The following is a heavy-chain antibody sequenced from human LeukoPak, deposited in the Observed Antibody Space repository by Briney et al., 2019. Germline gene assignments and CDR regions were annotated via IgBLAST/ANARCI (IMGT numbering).Heavy chain of an antibody. V-gene: IGHV1-69*13. Sequence: SVTVSCKASGGTFSSYAISWVRQAPGQGLEWMGGTIPIFGTANYAQKFQGRVTITADESTSTAYMELSSLRSEDTAVYYCARDQDSSGPYFDYWGQGTLVTVSS. D-gene: IGHD3-22*01. CDR1: GGTFSSYA. J-gene: IGHJ4*02. CDR3: ARDQDSSGPYFDY. CDR2: TIPIFGTA.